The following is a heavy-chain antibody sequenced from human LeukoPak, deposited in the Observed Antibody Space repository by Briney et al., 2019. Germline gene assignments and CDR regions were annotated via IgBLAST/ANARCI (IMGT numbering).Heavy chain of an antibody. CDR3: TGGSDQVLIGEYYYYMDV. CDR1: GFSPHYW. CDR2: FDRHGRVQ. J-gene: IGHJ6*03. V-gene: IGHV3-7*01. Sequence: AGSLRLSCTASGFSPHYWLNWVRQSPGKGLEGVANFDRHGRVQHYVDSVEGLFTISRDSAKNSLAWQVHSLRAEDTSVYSGTGGSDQVLIGEYYYYMDVWGTGTTVTVSS. D-gene: IGHD4/OR15-4a*01.